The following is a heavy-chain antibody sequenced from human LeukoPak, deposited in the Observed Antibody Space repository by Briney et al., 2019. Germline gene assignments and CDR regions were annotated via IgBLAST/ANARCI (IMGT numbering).Heavy chain of an antibody. J-gene: IGHJ4*02. D-gene: IGHD2-21*01. CDR1: GYTFTSYF. Sequence: ASVKVSCKTSGYTFTSYFIHWVRQAPGQGLEWVGIINPLSGSTTYAQNLQGRVTITSDTSTSTVYVELSSLSSEDTAVYYCGRSVAFREIPRDFWGQGTLVTVSS. CDR2: INPLSGST. V-gene: IGHV1-46*04. CDR3: GRSVAFREIPRDF.